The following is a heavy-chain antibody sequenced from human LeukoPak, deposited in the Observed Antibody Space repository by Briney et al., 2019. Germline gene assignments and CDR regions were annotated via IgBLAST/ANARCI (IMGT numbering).Heavy chain of an antibody. J-gene: IGHJ5*02. Sequence: GGSLRPSCAASGFTFSTYAMHWVRQAPGKGRGWVADISYEGSSKYYTDSVKGRFTITSDNSKNTLYLQMNSLRPEDAALYYCAREVPYGDYPDGEGFDPWGQGTLVTVSS. CDR1: GFTFSTYA. CDR2: ISYEGSSK. CDR3: AREVPYGDYPDGEGFDP. V-gene: IGHV3-30*04. D-gene: IGHD4-17*01.